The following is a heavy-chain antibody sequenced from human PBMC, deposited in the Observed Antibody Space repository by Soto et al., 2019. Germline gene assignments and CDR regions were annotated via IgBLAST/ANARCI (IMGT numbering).Heavy chain of an antibody. CDR1: GGTFSSYT. V-gene: IGHV1-69*04. CDR2: IIPILGIA. D-gene: IGHD1-26*01. J-gene: IGHJ3*02. CDR3: ARDVGVGAFDI. Sequence: ASVKVSCKASGGTFSSYTISWVRQAPGQGLEWMGRIIPILGIANYAQKFQGRVTITADKSTSTAYMELSSLRSEDTAVYYCARDVGVGAFDIWGQGTMVTVSS.